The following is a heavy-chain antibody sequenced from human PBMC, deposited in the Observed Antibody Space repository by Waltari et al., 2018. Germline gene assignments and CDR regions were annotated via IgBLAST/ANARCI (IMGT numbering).Heavy chain of an antibody. CDR1: GFTFSRFW. J-gene: IGHJ6*02. D-gene: IGHD3-16*01. V-gene: IGHV3-7*01. Sequence: EVQLVESGGGVVQPGGSLRLSCAASGFTFSRFWMSWVRQAPGKGLEWVANIYQDGTVTNYVDSVKGRFTTSRDNARNSLYLQMNSLRVDDTAVYYCVRDDDGGMGAVWGQGTTVTVSS. CDR3: VRDDDGGMGAV. CDR2: IYQDGTVT.